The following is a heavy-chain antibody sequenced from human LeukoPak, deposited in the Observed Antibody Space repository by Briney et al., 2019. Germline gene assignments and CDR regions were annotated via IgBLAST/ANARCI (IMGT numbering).Heavy chain of an antibody. J-gene: IGHJ6*03. CDR3: AGKSYYMDV. CDR2: ITSTSSYV. V-gene: IGHV3-21*01. CDR1: GFTFSTYN. Sequence: GGSLRLSCEASGFTFSTYNMNWVRQAPGKRLEWVSSITSTSSYVFYADSVKGRFTISRDNAKNSLYLQMNSLRAEDTAVYYCAGKSYYMDVWGRGTTVTISS.